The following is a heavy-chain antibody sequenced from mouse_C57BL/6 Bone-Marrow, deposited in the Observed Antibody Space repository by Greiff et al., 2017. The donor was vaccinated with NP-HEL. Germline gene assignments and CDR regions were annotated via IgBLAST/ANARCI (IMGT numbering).Heavy chain of an antibody. Sequence: DVMLVESGGGLVKPGGSLKLSCAASGFTFSDYGMHWVRQAPEKGLEWVAYISSGSSTIYYADTVKGRFTISRDNAKNTLFLQMTSLRSEDTAMYYCAMVTTPYWYFDVWGTGTTVTVSS. J-gene: IGHJ1*03. V-gene: IGHV5-17*01. CDR3: AMVTTPYWYFDV. CDR2: ISSGSSTI. CDR1: GFTFSDYG. D-gene: IGHD2-2*01.